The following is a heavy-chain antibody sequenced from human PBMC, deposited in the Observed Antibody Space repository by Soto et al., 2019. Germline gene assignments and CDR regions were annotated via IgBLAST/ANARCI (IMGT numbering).Heavy chain of an antibody. CDR2: ISYDGSNK. D-gene: IGHD2-2*01. CDR3: AKERMEQYQLLPFFDY. CDR1: GFTFSSYG. Sequence: QVQLVESGGSVVQPGRSLRLSCAASGFTFSSYGMHWVRQAPGKGLEWVAVISYDGSNKYYADSVKGRFTISRDNSKNTLYLQMNSLRAEETAIYYCAKERMEQYQLLPFFDYWGQGTLVTVSS. V-gene: IGHV3-30*18. J-gene: IGHJ4*02.